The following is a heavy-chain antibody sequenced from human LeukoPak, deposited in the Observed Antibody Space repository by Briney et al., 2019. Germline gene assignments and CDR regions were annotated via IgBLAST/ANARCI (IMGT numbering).Heavy chain of an antibody. V-gene: IGHV4-4*09. CDR1: GGSISSYC. CDR3: ARRAIYYYYMDV. J-gene: IGHJ6*03. CDR2: IYTSGST. Sequence: SETLSLTCTVSGGSISSYCWSWIRQPPGKGLEWIGYIYTSGSTNYNPSLKSRVTISVDTSKNQFSLKLSSVTATDTAVYYCARRAIYYYYMDVWGKGTTVTVSS.